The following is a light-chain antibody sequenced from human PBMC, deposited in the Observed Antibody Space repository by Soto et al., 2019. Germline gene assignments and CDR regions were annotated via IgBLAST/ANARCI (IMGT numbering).Light chain of an antibody. CDR3: QQSYSTPLT. CDR2: AAS. V-gene: IGKV1-39*01. CDR1: QSISSY. Sequence: DIQMTQSPSSLSASVGDRVTITCRASQSISSYLNWYQQKPGKAPKLLIYAASSLQSGVPSRFSGCGSETDFTLTISSLQPEDFATYYCQQSYSTPLTFGGGTKVEIK. J-gene: IGKJ4*01.